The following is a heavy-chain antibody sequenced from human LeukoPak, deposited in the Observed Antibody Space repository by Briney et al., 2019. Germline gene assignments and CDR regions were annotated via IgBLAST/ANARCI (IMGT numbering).Heavy chain of an antibody. D-gene: IGHD1-26*01. CDR3: ARQLRSGSYVWYFDL. CDR2: IYYSGST. V-gene: IGHV4-59*01. CDR1: GGSISSNY. J-gene: IGHJ2*01. Sequence: PSETLSLTCTVSGGSISSNYWSWIRQPPGKGLEWIGDIYYSGSTNYNPSLKSRVTISVDTSKNQFSLKMSSVTTADTAVYYCARQLRSGSYVWYFDLWGRGTLVTVSS.